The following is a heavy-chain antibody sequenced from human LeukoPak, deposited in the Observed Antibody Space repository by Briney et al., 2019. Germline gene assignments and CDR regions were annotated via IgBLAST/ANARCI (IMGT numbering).Heavy chain of an antibody. CDR2: IYYSGYT. D-gene: IGHD6-13*01. CDR1: GGSISSYY. CDR3: ARASSFFSAGIDP. V-gene: IGHV4-59*01. J-gene: IGHJ5*02. Sequence: SETLSLTCTVSGGSISSYYWSWIRQPPGKGLEYIGYIYYSGYTNYNPSLKSRVTISVDTSKNQFSLKLSSVTAADTAVYYCARASSFFSAGIDPWGQGTLVTVSS.